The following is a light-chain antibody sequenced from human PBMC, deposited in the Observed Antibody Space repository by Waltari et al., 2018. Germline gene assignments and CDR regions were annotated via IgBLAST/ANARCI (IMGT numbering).Light chain of an antibody. J-gene: IGKJ5*01. CDR1: QNVYSY. CDR2: DAS. CDR3: QQRASWPPIT. Sequence: EIVLTQSPATLSLSPGERASLSCRASQNVYSYLVWYQQKPGQTPRLPIHDASIRAPGIPDRFSGSGSGTDFTLTISSLEPEDFAVYYCQQRASWPPITFGQGTRLEIK. V-gene: IGKV3-11*01.